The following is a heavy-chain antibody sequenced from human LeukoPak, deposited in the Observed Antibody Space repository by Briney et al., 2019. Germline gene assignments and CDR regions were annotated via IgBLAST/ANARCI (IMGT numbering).Heavy chain of an antibody. J-gene: IGHJ4*02. CDR3: ARRTASSSVDY. Sequence: PSETLSLTCAVYGGSFSGYYWSWIRQLPGKGLEWIGEINHSGSTNYNPSLKSRVTISVDTSKNQFSLKLSSVTAADTAVYYCARRTASSSVDYWGQGTLVTVSS. CDR1: GGSFSGYY. CDR2: INHSGST. V-gene: IGHV4-34*01. D-gene: IGHD6-6*01.